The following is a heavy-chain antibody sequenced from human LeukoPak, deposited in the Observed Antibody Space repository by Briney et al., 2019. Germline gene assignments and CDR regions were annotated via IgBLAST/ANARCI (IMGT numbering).Heavy chain of an antibody. Sequence: GGSLRLSCAASGFTFTSYSMNWVRQAPGKGLEWVSTVSGGGGSTYYADSVKGRFTISRDNSKNTLYLQVNSLRAEDTAVYYCAKGGKWDVTPFDYWGQGTLVTVSS. D-gene: IGHD1-26*01. V-gene: IGHV3-23*01. CDR1: GFTFTSYS. J-gene: IGHJ4*02. CDR2: VSGGGGST. CDR3: AKGGKWDVTPFDY.